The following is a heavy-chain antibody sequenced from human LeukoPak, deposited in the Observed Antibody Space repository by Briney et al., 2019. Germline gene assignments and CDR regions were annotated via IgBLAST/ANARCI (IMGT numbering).Heavy chain of an antibody. CDR1: GGSISSYC. V-gene: IGHV4-39*07. D-gene: IGHD3-22*01. CDR2: IYYSGST. Sequence: SETLSLTCTVSGGSISSYCWGWIRQPPGKGLEWIGSIYYSGSTYYNPSLKSRVTISVDTSKNQFSLKLSSVTAADTAVYYCARVGDSSGYYPYYFDYWGQGTLVTVSS. J-gene: IGHJ4*02. CDR3: ARVGDSSGYYPYYFDY.